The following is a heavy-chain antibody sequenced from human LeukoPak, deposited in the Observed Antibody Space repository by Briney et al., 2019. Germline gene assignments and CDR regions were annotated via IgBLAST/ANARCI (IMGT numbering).Heavy chain of an antibody. J-gene: IGHJ4*02. Sequence: PGGSLRLSCAASGFTFAGYAMAWVRQAPGKGLNWVTGITGNGDSTYYADSVKGRFTISRDNSRNTLYLQMNSLRAEDTAGYYCAKRDYFSSGDYHPPFDNWRQGTLVTVSS. CDR3: AKRDYFSSGDYHPPFDN. V-gene: IGHV3-23*01. CDR1: GFTFAGYA. D-gene: IGHD3-22*01. CDR2: ITGNGDST.